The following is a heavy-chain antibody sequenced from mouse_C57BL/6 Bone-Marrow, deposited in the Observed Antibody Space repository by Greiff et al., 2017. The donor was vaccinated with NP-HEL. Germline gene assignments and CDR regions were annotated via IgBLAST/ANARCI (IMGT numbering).Heavy chain of an antibody. CDR2: ISNGGGST. CDR3: ARHEFITTVVATYYYAMDY. V-gene: IGHV5-12*01. J-gene: IGHJ4*01. D-gene: IGHD1-1*01. CDR1: GFTFSDYY. Sequence: EVQLVESGGGLVQPGGSLKLSCAASGFTFSDYYMYWVRQTPEKRLEWVAYISNGGGSTYYPDTVKGRFTISRDNAKNTLYLQMSRLKSEDTAMYYCARHEFITTVVATYYYAMDYWGQGTSVTVSS.